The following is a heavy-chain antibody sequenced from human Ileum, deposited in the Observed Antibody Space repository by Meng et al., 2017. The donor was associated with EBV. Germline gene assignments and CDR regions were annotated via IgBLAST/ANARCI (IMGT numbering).Heavy chain of an antibody. Sequence: QVLLEGSGPGPVKLPQSLSLTCTVSGDSISSGGYFWSSIRQPPGKGLEWIGYIYYSGNTYYKPSLKSRVTMSVDTSKNQFSLKLSSVTAADTAVYYCARSLTTPYYFDDWGQGTLVTVSS. V-gene: IGHV4-30-4*01. D-gene: IGHD1-14*01. CDR3: ARSLTTPYYFDD. CDR1: GDSISSGGYF. J-gene: IGHJ4*02. CDR2: IYYSGNT.